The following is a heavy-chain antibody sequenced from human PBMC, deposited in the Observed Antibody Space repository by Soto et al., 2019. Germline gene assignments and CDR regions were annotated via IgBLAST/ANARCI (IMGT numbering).Heavy chain of an antibody. Sequence: QVQVLESGGGVVQPGRSLRLSCAASGFTFSSYGMHWVRQAPGKGLEWVALVWYDGSHQYYTDSVKGRFTISRDNSKNRLYLQRNSLRAEDTAGYYCARDLRRLATAGSELECWGPGTLVTVSS. V-gene: IGHV3-33*01. CDR1: GFTFSSYG. D-gene: IGHD1-26*01. J-gene: IGHJ4*02. CDR3: ARDLRRLATAGSELEC. CDR2: VWYDGSHQ.